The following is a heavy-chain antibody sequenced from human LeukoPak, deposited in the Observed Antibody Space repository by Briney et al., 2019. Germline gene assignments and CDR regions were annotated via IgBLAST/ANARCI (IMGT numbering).Heavy chain of an antibody. CDR1: GFTFSSYA. Sequence: GGSLRLSCAASGFTFSSYAMSWVRQAPGKGLEWVSAISGSGGSTYYADSVKGRFTISRDNSKNTLYLQMNSLRAEDTAVYYCAHYRITMIVVVSDAFGIWGQGTMVTVSS. CDR3: AHYRITMIVVVSDAFGI. D-gene: IGHD3-22*01. J-gene: IGHJ3*02. V-gene: IGHV3-23*01. CDR2: ISGSGGST.